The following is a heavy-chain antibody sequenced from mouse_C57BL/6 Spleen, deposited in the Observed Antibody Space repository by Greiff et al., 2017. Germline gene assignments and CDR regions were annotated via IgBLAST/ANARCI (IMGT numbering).Heavy chain of an antibody. CDR3: AKAYDGVYYFDY. J-gene: IGHJ2*01. Sequence: VQLQQSGPGLVQPSQSLSITCTVSGFSLTSYGVHWVRQSPGKGLEWLGVILRGGSTDYNAAFMSRLSITKDNSKGQVFFKMNSLQADDTAIYFCAKAYDGVYYFDYWGQGTTLTVSS. V-gene: IGHV2-5*01. CDR2: ILRGGST. D-gene: IGHD2-12*01. CDR1: GFSLTSYG.